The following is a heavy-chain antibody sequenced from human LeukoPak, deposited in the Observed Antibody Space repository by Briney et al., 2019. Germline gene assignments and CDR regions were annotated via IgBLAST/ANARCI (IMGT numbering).Heavy chain of an antibody. V-gene: IGHV4-34*01. J-gene: IGHJ6*02. CDR1: GGSFSGYY. Sequence: SETLSLTCAVYGGSFSGYYWSWIRQPPGKGLEWIGEINHSGSTNYNPSLKSRVTISVDTSKNRFSLKLSSVTAADTAVYYCARGGLGNYDFWSGWNYYYYGMDVWGQGTTVTVSS. D-gene: IGHD3-3*01. CDR2: INHSGST. CDR3: ARGGLGNYDFWSGWNYYYYGMDV.